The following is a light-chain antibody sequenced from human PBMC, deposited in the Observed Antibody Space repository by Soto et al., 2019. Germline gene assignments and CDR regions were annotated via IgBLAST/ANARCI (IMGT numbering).Light chain of an antibody. Sequence: EVVMTQSPATLSLSPVEIATLSYRACQSISSNKLAWYQQKPGQAPRLLLFGVSNRATGIPARFSGSGSGTDFTLTISSLQPEDFATYYCQQFNNYITFGQGTRLEIK. J-gene: IGKJ5*01. CDR2: GVS. V-gene: IGKV3-15*01. CDR1: QSISSN. CDR3: QQFNNYIT.